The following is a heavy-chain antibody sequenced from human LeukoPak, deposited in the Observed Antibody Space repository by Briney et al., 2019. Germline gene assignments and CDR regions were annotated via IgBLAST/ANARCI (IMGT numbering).Heavy chain of an antibody. CDR3: AAPDQHCYDSCGYIY. J-gene: IGHJ4*02. Sequence: PGGSLRLSCAGYGFTFSSYAMSWVRQAPGKGLEWVSGISTSGISTYYADSVKGRFTISRDNSKNTLYLQMNSLRAEDTAVYYCAAPDQHCYDSCGYIYWGQGTLVTVSS. CDR2: ISTSGIST. D-gene: IGHD3-22*01. V-gene: IGHV3-23*01. CDR1: GFTFSSYA.